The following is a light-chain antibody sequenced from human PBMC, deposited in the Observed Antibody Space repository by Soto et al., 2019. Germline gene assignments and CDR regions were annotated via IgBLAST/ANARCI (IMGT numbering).Light chain of an antibody. Sequence: EIVMTHSPGTLSVSPCERATLSSSASQSVRSNLAWYQQKPGQAPRLLIYEASTRATGIPARFSGSGSGTEFTLTISSLQSEDFAVYYCQQYNDWPPITFGQGTRLEI. CDR2: EAS. CDR3: QQYNDWPPIT. J-gene: IGKJ5*01. CDR1: QSVRSN. V-gene: IGKV3-15*01.